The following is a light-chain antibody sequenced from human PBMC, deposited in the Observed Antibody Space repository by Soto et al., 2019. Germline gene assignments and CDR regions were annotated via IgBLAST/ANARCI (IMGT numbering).Light chain of an antibody. J-gene: IGKJ1*01. V-gene: IGKV3-11*01. CDR2: DAS. CDR3: QQYNKWPPST. Sequence: EIVLTQSASTLSWSPGERATLSWRASQSVSSYLAWYQQKPGQAPRLLIYDASNRATGIPARFSGSGSGTDFTLTIVSLQPEDFAVYYCQQYNKWPPSTFGQGTKVDIK. CDR1: QSVSSY.